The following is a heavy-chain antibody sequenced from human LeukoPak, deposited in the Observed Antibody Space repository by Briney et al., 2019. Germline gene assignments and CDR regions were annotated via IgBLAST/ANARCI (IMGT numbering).Heavy chain of an antibody. D-gene: IGHD3-10*01. Sequence: PGGSLRLSCAASGFTFSSYGMRWVRQAPGKGLEWVAVIWYDGSNKYYADSVKGRFTISRDNSKNTLYLQMNSLRAEDTAVYYCARDQSLSSALDYWGQGTLVTVSS. CDR1: GFTFSSYG. V-gene: IGHV3-33*01. CDR2: IWYDGSNK. J-gene: IGHJ4*02. CDR3: ARDQSLSSALDY.